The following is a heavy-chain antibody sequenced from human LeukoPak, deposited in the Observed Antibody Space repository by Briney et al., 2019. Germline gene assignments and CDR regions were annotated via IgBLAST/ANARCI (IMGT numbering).Heavy chain of an antibody. CDR1: GFTFSSYA. CDR2: INEDGSTT. Sequence: GGSLRLSCAASGFTFSSYAMHWVRQAPGKGLVWVSRINEDGSTTNYADSVKGRSTIFRDNAKNTLYLQMNSLRAEDTAVYYCVRDLGGRSGHWGQGTLVTVSS. J-gene: IGHJ4*02. V-gene: IGHV3-74*01. D-gene: IGHD1-26*01. CDR3: VRDLGGRSGH.